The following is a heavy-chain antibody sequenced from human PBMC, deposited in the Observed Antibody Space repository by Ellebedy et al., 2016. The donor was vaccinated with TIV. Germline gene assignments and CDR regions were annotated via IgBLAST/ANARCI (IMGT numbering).Heavy chain of an antibody. CDR2: IWYDGSNK. CDR3: ARRGGGGAVGATFCDY. V-gene: IGHV3-33*01. J-gene: IGHJ4*02. CDR1: GFTFSSYG. D-gene: IGHD1-26*01. Sequence: GGSLRLSCVASGFTFSSYGMNWVRQAPGKGLEWVAVIWYDGSNKYYADSVKGRFTISRDNSKNTLYLQMNSLRAEETAVYYCARRGGGGAVGATFCDYWGQGTLVTVSS.